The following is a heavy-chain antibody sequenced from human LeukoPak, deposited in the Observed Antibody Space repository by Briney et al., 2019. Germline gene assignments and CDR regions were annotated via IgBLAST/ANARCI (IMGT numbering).Heavy chain of an antibody. CDR1: GFTFRSYW. V-gene: IGHV3-7*01. CDR3: ARAGLYETTWYS. J-gene: IGHJ4*02. D-gene: IGHD2-21*02. CDR2: IKQDGSEK. Sequence: GGSLRLSCAASGFTFRSYWMSWVRQAPGKGLEWVANIKQDGSEKYYVDSVRGRFTISRDNAENPLYLQMNSLRAEDTAVYYCARAGLYETTWYSWGQGTLVTVSP.